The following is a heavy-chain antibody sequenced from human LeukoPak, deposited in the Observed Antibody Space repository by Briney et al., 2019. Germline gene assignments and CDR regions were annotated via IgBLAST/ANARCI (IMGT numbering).Heavy chain of an antibody. J-gene: IGHJ3*02. CDR2: FSSVSSYI. CDR1: GFTFSSYN. V-gene: IGHV3-21*01. D-gene: IGHD4-11*01. Sequence: GGSLRLSCAASGFTFSSYNMNWVRQAPGKGLEWVSSFSSVSSYISSADSVKGRFTISRDNSKNTLYLQMNSLRAEDTAVYYCAKDGRMTNDAFDIWGQGTMVTVSS. CDR3: AKDGRMTNDAFDI.